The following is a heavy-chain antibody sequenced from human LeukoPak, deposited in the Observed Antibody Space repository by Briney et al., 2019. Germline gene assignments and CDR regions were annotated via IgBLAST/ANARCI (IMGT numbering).Heavy chain of an antibody. J-gene: IGHJ4*02. D-gene: IGHD2-21*02. CDR3: TRLWGDCGGDCYSHDF. Sequence: GGSLRLPCAASGFTFSGSVMHWVRQPSGRGLEWVGRIRSKANSFATAYAASVKGRFTISRDDSKNTAYLQMNSLTTEDTAVYYCTRLWGDCGGDCYSHDFWGQGTLVTVSS. V-gene: IGHV3-73*01. CDR2: IRSKANSFAT. CDR1: GFTFSGSV.